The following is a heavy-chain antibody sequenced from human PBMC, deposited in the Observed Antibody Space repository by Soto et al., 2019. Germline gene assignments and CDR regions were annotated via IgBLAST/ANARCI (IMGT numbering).Heavy chain of an antibody. CDR2: IYWNDDK. CDR1: GFSRSTSGLG. Sequence: HITLKESGPTLVRPTQNLTLTCTFSGFSRSTSGLGVCWIRQPPGKALEWLALIYWNDDKRYSPSLKARLTITKDTPKNQVVLTMTNMDPVDTATYNCEHRPSGWYLFDYWGQGTLVTVSS. D-gene: IGHD6-19*01. CDR3: EHRPSGWYLFDY. V-gene: IGHV2-5*01. J-gene: IGHJ4*02.